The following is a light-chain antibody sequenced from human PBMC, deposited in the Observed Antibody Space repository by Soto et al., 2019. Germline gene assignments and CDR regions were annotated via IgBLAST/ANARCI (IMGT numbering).Light chain of an antibody. CDR2: GAS. Sequence: DIQMTQSPSSLSASVGDSVTITCRESQRIGTYLNWYQHKPGKAPKLLIYGASNLQSGVSSGFSGSGSGSEFILTISSVQPEDFGTYYCQQTYSSAAFTFGQGTKLEIK. CDR3: QQTYSSAAFT. CDR1: QRIGTY. V-gene: IGKV1-39*01. J-gene: IGKJ2*01.